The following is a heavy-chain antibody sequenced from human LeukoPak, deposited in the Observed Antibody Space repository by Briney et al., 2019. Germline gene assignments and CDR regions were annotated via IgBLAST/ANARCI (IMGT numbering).Heavy chain of an antibody. D-gene: IGHD5-18*01. J-gene: IGHJ4*02. CDR3: ARELRIQLRRGVYYFDY. CDR2: INHSGST. CDR1: GGSFSGYY. V-gene: IGHV4-34*01. Sequence: SETLSLTCAVYGGSFSGYYWSWIRQPPGKGLEWIGEINHSGSTNYNPSLKSRVTISVDTPKNQFSLKLSSVTAADTAVYYCARELRIQLRRGVYYFDYWGQGTLVTVSS.